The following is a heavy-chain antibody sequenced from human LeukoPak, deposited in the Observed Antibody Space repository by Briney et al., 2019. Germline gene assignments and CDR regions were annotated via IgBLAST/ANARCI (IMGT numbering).Heavy chain of an antibody. D-gene: IGHD2-21*01. J-gene: IGHJ6*03. Sequence: PSETLSLTCTVSGGSISSGGYYWSCIRQPPGKGQEWIGYIYHSRSTYYNPSLKSRVTISVDRSKNQFSLKLSSVTAADTAVYYCASNRAYCGGDCYYYYYYYMDVWGKGITVTVSS. CDR2: IYHSRST. CDR1: GGSISSGGYY. CDR3: ASNRAYCGGDCYYYYYYYMDV. V-gene: IGHV4-30-2*01.